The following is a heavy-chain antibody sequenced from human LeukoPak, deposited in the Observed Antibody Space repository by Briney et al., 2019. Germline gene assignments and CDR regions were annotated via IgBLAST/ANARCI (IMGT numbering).Heavy chain of an antibody. CDR3: AKDKSKSRYQLPLDY. D-gene: IGHD2-2*01. J-gene: IGHJ4*02. Sequence: PGGSLRLSCAASGFTVSSNYMSWVRQAPGKGLEWVSVIYSGGSTYYADSVKGRFTISRDNSKNTLYLQMNSLRAEDTAVYYCAKDKSKSRYQLPLDYWGQGTLVTVSS. CDR2: IYSGGST. V-gene: IGHV3-53*01. CDR1: GFTVSSNY.